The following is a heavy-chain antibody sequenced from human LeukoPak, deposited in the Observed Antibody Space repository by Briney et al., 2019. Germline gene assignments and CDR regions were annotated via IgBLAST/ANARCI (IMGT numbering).Heavy chain of an antibody. CDR2: LYTRGST. D-gene: IGHD4-17*01. CDR1: GGSISSYS. CDR3: ARDQGDYGDHRYFDY. V-gene: IGHV4-4*07. Sequence: PSETLSLTCTVSGGSISSYSWNWIRQPAGKGLEWIGRLYTRGSTTYNPSLKSRVTMSEDTSKKHFSLKLSSVTAANTAVCYCARDQGDYGDHRYFDYWGQGTLVTVSP. J-gene: IGHJ4*02.